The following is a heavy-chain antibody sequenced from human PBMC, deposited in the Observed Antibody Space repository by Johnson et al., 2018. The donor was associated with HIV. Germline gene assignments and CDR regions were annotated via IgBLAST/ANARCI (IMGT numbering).Heavy chain of an antibody. CDR2: IKHDGSEK. CDR1: GFTFSSHW. CDR3: AREGYYDSSGYYHDAFDI. Sequence: VQLVESGGGLVQPGGSLRLSCAASGFTFSSHWMSWVRQAPGKGLEWVANIKHDGSEKYYVDSVKGRFTISRDNAKNSLYLQMNSLRAEDTAVYYCAREGYYDSSGYYHDAFDIWGQGTMVTVSS. D-gene: IGHD3-22*01. J-gene: IGHJ3*02. V-gene: IGHV3-7*01.